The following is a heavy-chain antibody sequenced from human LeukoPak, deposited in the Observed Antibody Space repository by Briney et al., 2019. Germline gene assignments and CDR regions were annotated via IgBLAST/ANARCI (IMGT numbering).Heavy chain of an antibody. J-gene: IGHJ3*02. CDR3: ARDQWGGTYIHDAFDI. CDR2: IHTSGST. D-gene: IGHD1-26*01. CDR1: GGSISSGTNY. V-gene: IGHV4-61*02. Sequence: PSETLSLTCTVSGGSISSGTNYWSWIRQPAGKGLEWIGRIHTSGSTNHNPSLRSRVTISADTSKNQFSLKLSSVTAADTAVYYCARDQWGGTYIHDAFDIWGQGTMVTVSS.